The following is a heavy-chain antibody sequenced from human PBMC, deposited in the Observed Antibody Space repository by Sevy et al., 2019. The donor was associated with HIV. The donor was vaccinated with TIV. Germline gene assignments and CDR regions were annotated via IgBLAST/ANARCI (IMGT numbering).Heavy chain of an antibody. J-gene: IGHJ5*02. D-gene: IGHD3-9*01. CDR1: GFNLRNYG. CDR2: IWYDGSNN. CDR3: ARAEGRRYFDPSGWFDP. V-gene: IGHV3-33*01. Sequence: GGSLRLSCAASGFNLRNYGMHWVRQAPGKGLEWVAVIWYDGSNNYYGDSVKGRFTISRDNSKNTVSLQMNSLRAEDTALYYCARAEGRRYFDPSGWFDPWGQGTLVTVSS.